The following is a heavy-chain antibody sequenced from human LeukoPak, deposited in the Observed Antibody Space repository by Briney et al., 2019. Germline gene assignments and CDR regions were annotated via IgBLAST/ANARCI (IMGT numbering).Heavy chain of an antibody. CDR2: IYYSGST. J-gene: IGHJ6*02. Sequence: SETLSLTCAVSGGSIGSGDYYWSWIRQPPGKGLEWIGYIYYSGSTYYNPSLKSRVTISVDTSKNQFSLKLSSVTAADTAVYYCARGLGYWDVWGQGTTVTVSS. D-gene: IGHD3-22*01. CDR1: GGSIGSGDYY. CDR3: ARGLGYWDV. V-gene: IGHV4-30-4*01.